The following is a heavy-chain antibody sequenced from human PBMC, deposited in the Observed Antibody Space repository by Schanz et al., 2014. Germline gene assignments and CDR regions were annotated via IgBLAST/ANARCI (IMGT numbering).Heavy chain of an antibody. V-gene: IGHV1-18*04. Sequence: QVQLVQSGAEVQKPGASVMLSCKTSGYSFNLFGVSWVRQAPGQGLEWMGWISAYNGNMNYAPKFQGRVTMTTDTSTSTAYMELRNLRSDDTAVYYCARFNSGSHSPPYYYYGMDVWGQGTTVTVSS. D-gene: IGHD1-26*01. CDR3: ARFNSGSHSPPYYYYGMDV. CDR2: ISAYNGNM. CDR1: GYSFNLFG. J-gene: IGHJ6*02.